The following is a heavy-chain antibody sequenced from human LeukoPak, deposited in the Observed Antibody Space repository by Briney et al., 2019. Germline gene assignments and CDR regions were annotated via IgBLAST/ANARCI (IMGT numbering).Heavy chain of an antibody. CDR2: IYYGGST. J-gene: IGHJ4*02. D-gene: IGHD1-26*01. Sequence: SETLSLTCTVSGGFVSSSGYYWGWIRQPPGKGLEWIGSIYYGGSTYYNPSLKSRVTISVDTSKNQFSLKLTSVTAADTAVYYCARLIVGATSNYFDYWGQGTLVTVSS. CDR3: ARLIVGATSNYFDY. V-gene: IGHV4-39*01. CDR1: GGFVSSSGYY.